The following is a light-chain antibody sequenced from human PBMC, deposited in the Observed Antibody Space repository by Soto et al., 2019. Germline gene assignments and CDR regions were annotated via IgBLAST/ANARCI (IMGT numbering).Light chain of an antibody. V-gene: IGLV1-44*01. CDR2: TNN. J-gene: IGLJ2*01. Sequence: QSVLTQPPSASGTPGQRVTISCSGSSSNIGSNTVNWYQQLPGTAPKLLIYTNNQRTSGVPDRFYGSKSGTSASLAISGLQSEDDADYYCAAWEDSLNGVVFGGGTKLTVL. CDR3: AAWEDSLNGVV. CDR1: SSNIGSNT.